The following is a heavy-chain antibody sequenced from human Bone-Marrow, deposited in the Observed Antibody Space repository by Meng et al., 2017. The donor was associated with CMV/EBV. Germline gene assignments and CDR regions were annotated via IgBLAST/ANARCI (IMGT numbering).Heavy chain of an antibody. Sequence: GESLKISCAASGFTFDDYTMHWVRQAPGKGLEWVSLISWDGGSTYYADSVKGRFTISRDNSKNSLYLQMNSLRTEDTALYYCAKDMSIVVVPAAIAFDYWGQGTRVTVSS. D-gene: IGHD2-2*02. CDR1: GFTFDDYT. V-gene: IGHV3-43*01. CDR3: AKDMSIVVVPAAIAFDY. J-gene: IGHJ4*02. CDR2: ISWDGGST.